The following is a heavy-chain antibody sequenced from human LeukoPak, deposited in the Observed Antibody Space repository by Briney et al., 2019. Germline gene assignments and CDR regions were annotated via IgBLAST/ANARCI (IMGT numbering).Heavy chain of an antibody. D-gene: IGHD6-19*01. Sequence: PGGSLRLSCAASGFTFSSYAMSWVRQAPGKGLEWVSAISGSGGSTYYADSVKGRFTISRDNSKNTLYLQMNSLRAEDTAVYSCAKSGWYGNHFDYWGQGTLVTVSS. CDR1: GFTFSSYA. J-gene: IGHJ4*02. CDR3: AKSGWYGNHFDY. CDR2: ISGSGGST. V-gene: IGHV3-23*01.